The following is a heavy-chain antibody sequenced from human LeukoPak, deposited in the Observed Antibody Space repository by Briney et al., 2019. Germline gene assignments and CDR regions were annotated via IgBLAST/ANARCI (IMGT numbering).Heavy chain of an antibody. CDR1: GGSFSGYY. CDR3: ARGSSDSSGRYFDY. D-gene: IGHD6-19*01. V-gene: IGHV4-34*01. Sequence: PSETLSLTCAVYGGSFSGYYWSWIRQPPGKGLEWSGEINHSGSTNYNPSLKSRVTISVDTSKNQFSLKLSSVTAADTAVYYCARGSSDSSGRYFDYWGQGTLVTVSS. J-gene: IGHJ4*02. CDR2: INHSGST.